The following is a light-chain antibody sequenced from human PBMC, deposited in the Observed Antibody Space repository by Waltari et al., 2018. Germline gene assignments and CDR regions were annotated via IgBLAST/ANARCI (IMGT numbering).Light chain of an antibody. CDR2: SNY. J-gene: IGLJ2*01. Sequence: QSVLTQPPSASGAPGQRVTISCSGSTSNIGRHLVSWYQQLPGTAPHLLIYSNYLRPSGVPDRFSVSKSGTSASLAISGLQSEDEADYYCAAWDGSLNGPIFGGGTKLTVL. CDR1: TSNIGRHL. CDR3: AAWDGSLNGPI. V-gene: IGLV1-44*01.